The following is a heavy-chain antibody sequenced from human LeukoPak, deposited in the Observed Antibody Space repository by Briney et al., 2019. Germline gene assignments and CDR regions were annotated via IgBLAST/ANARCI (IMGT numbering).Heavy chain of an antibody. CDR3: VRGSGSSNFFYYGMDV. D-gene: IGHD3-10*01. Sequence: GGSLRLSCAASGFTFSDYYMSWIRQAPGKGLEWVSYISSSGSTIYYADSVKGRFTISRDNAKNSLYLQMNSLRAEDTAVYYCVRGSGSSNFFYYGMDVWGQGTTVTVSS. CDR2: ISSSGSTI. V-gene: IGHV3-11*01. CDR1: GFTFSDYY. J-gene: IGHJ6*02.